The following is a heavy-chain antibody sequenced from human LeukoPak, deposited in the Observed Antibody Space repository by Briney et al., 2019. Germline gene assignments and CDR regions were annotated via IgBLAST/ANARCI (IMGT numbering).Heavy chain of an antibody. CDR2: ISGDAGNT. D-gene: IGHD3-22*01. CDR3: AKRDYYDSSGFSPLFQH. Sequence: GGSLRLSCAASGSTFSSYSMNWVRQAPGKGLEFVSAISGDAGNTFYADSVKGRFTVSRDNSQNILYLQLSNLRAEDTAVYYCAKRDYYDSSGFSPLFQHWGPGTLVTVSS. J-gene: IGHJ1*01. V-gene: IGHV3-23*01. CDR1: GSTFSSYS.